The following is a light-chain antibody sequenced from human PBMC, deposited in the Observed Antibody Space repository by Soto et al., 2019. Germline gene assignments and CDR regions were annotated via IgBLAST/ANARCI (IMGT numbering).Light chain of an antibody. J-gene: IGKJ4*01. CDR3: QQYDDVPPT. CDR2: DTS. V-gene: IGKV1-33*01. CDR1: QGISTY. Sequence: DIHKTQSPCSLSASVGDSVTITCQASQGISTYVNWYQQKPGQAPKILIYDTSNLEPGAPSRFSGSRSGTHFTLTIRSLQPEDLATYYCQQYDDVPPTFGGGTKVDIK.